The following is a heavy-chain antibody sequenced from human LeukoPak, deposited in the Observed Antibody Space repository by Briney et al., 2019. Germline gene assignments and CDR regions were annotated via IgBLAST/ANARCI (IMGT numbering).Heavy chain of an antibody. CDR1: GFSLSDSA. D-gene: IGHD2/OR15-2a*01. CDR2: IRTKKNTYAT. V-gene: IGHV3-73*01. J-gene: IGHJ4*02. CDR3: TRKNNVDFSEYWFEFDH. Sequence: GGSLKLSCAASGFSLSDSALHWVRQASGKGPEWLGRIRTKKNTYATAYAASVKGRFTISRDDSKNTVYLQMSSLRTDDTAVYYCTRKNNVDFSEYWFEFDHWGLGTLVTVSS.